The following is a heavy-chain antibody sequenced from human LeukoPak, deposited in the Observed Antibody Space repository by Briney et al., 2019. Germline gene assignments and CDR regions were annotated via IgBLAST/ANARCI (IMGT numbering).Heavy chain of an antibody. CDR2: IIPIFGTA. J-gene: IGHJ6*02. V-gene: IGHV1-69*13. Sequence: GASVKVSCKASGGTFSSYAISWVRQAPVQGLEWMGGIIPIFGTANYAQKFQGRVTITADESTSTAYMELSSLRSEDTAVYYCARGGIVGASKPSNYYYYGMDVWGQGTTVTVSS. D-gene: IGHD1-26*01. CDR3: ARGGIVGASKPSNYYYYGMDV. CDR1: GGTFSSYA.